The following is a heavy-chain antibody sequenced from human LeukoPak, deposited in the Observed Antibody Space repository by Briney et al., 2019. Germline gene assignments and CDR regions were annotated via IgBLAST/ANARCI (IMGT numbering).Heavy chain of an antibody. V-gene: IGHV3-21*01. CDR3: ARPTATVPPGGY. D-gene: IGHD2-21*02. CDR2: ISTGSGFI. CDR1: GFTFSSYS. Sequence: PGGSLRLSCAASGFTFSSYSMNWVRQAPGKGLEWVSYISTGSGFIYYPDSVKGRFTISRDNAKNSLYLQMNSLRAEDTAVYYCARPTATVPPGGYWGQGTLVTVSS. J-gene: IGHJ4*02.